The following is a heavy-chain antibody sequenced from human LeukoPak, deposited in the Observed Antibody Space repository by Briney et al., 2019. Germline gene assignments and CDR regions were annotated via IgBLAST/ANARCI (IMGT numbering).Heavy chain of an antibody. CDR2: IYYSGST. V-gene: IGHV4-39*01. CDR3: ARGVAAAGQYYFDY. Sequence: SETLSLTCSVSGDSIISSNYYWGWIRQPPGKGLEWIGTIYYSGSTYYNPSLKSRVTISVDTSKNQLSLKLSSVTAADTAVYYCARGVAAAGQYYFDYWGQGTLVTVSS. J-gene: IGHJ4*02. D-gene: IGHD6-13*01. CDR1: GDSIISSNYY.